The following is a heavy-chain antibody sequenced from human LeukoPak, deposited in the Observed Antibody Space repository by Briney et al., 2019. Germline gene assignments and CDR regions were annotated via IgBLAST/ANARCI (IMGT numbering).Heavy chain of an antibody. CDR2: IKEDGSDK. D-gene: IGHD3-16*01. CDR1: GFTFSRYW. J-gene: IGHJ4*02. V-gene: IGHV3-7*01. CDR3: ARVLGAYSDVYGPDFDY. Sequence: GGSLRLSCDASGFTFSRYWMNWVRQAPGKGLEWVATIKEDGSDKYYVDSVKGRFTISRDNAENFLYLQMNSLRAEDTAVYYCARVLGAYSDVYGPDFDYWGQGTLVTVSS.